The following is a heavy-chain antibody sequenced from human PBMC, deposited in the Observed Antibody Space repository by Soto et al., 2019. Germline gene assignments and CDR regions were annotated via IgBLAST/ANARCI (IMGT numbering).Heavy chain of an antibody. V-gene: IGHV1-18*01. CDR3: SRFIMVGGWFHQNYYHGMDV. D-gene: IGHD6-19*01. Sequence: QVQLVQSGAEVKKPGASVTVSCKTSGYTFSNYGIHWVRQAPGQGLEWMGWISGYNGNTNYAQTVQGRVTMTTDTSTGTVDMELRSLKSDDTAIYYCSRFIMVGGWFHQNYYHGMDVWGQGTTVTVSS. J-gene: IGHJ6*02. CDR2: ISGYNGNT. CDR1: GYTFSNYG.